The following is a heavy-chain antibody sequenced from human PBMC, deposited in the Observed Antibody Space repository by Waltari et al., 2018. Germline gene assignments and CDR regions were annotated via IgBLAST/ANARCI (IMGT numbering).Heavy chain of an antibody. Sequence: EVQLVQSGAEMKKPGESLKISCKGSGYIFGNFWIGWVRQLPGKGLELMAAIYAGDSDIRYSPSFEGQVSVSVDKANRIAFLQWTHLKASDTGTYFCARRFYGDYVDFWGQGTLVTVSS. J-gene: IGHJ4*02. CDR3: ARRFYGDYVDF. CDR2: IYAGDSDI. V-gene: IGHV5-51*01. D-gene: IGHD4-17*01. CDR1: GYIFGNFW.